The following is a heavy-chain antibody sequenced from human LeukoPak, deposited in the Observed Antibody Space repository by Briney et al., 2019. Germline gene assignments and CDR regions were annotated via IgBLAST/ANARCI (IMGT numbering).Heavy chain of an antibody. Sequence: PGGSLRLSCAASGFTFSSYAMSWVRQGPGKGLEWVSGISGGSDTTYYADSVRDRFTISRDNSKNTLYLQMSSLRAEDTARYFCAKVRSGWSPFDYWGQGTLVTVSS. D-gene: IGHD6-19*01. J-gene: IGHJ4*02. CDR1: GFTFSSYA. CDR2: ISGGSDTT. V-gene: IGHV3-23*01. CDR3: AKVRSGWSPFDY.